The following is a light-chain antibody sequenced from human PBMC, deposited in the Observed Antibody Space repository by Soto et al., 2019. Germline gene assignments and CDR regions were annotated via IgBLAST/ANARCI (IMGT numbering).Light chain of an antibody. Sequence: EIVLTQSPGTLSLSPGERATLSCRASQSVTNSYLAWYQQKPGQAPRLLIYGASSRATGIPDRFSGSGSGTDFTLTISRLEPKDFAVYYCQQYGSSPPLSFGGGTKVDIK. J-gene: IGKJ4*01. CDR2: GAS. CDR3: QQYGSSPPLS. V-gene: IGKV3-20*01. CDR1: QSVTNSY.